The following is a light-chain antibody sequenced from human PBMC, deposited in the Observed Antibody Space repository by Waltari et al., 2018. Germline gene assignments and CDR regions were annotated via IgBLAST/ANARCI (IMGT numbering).Light chain of an antibody. J-gene: IGLJ3*02. CDR3: SSYAGSNHLV. CDR2: EVN. V-gene: IGLV2-8*01. CDR1: SSAVGGSNY. Sequence: QSALTQPPSASGSPGQSVTISCTGTSSAVGGSNYVSWYQHHPGKAPKLMVYEVNKRPSGVPDRFSGSKSGNTASLTVSGLQAEDESDYYCSSYAGSNHLVFGGGTKLTVL.